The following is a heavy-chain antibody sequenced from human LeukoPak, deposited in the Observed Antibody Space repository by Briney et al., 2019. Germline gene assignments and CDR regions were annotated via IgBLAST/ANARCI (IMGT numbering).Heavy chain of an antibody. J-gene: IGHJ4*02. CDR2: IYYSGST. Sequence: SETLSLTCTVSGYSISSGYYWGWIRQPPGKGLEWIGYIYYSGSTNYNPSLKSRVTISVDTSKNQFSLKLSSVTAADTAVYYCARGTQPELELSPGFDYWGQGTLVTVSS. V-gene: IGHV4-61*01. CDR1: GYSISSGYY. CDR3: ARGTQPELELSPGFDY. D-gene: IGHD1-7*01.